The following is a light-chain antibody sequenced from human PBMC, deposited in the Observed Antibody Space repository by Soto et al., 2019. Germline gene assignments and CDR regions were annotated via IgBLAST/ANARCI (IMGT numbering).Light chain of an antibody. V-gene: IGKV3-20*01. CDR2: GSS. CDR1: QSVTNNY. CDR3: HQYGSSPPYT. Sequence: EVVLTQSPGTLSLSPGERATLSCRASQSVTNNYLAWYQQRPGQAPRLLIFGSSDRATGIPDRFSGSGSETDFTLTISRLEPEDFAVYYCHQYGSSPPYTFGQGTKLAIK. J-gene: IGKJ2*01.